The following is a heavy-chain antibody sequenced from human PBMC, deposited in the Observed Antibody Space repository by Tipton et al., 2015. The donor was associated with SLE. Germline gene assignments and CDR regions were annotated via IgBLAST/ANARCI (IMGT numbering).Heavy chain of an antibody. CDR2: INPNSGGT. CDR1: GYTFTSYA. CDR3: ARTQQLVPDWYFDL. V-gene: IGHV1-2*02. Sequence: QLVQSGSELKKPGASVKVSCKASGYTFTSYAMNWVRQAPGQGLEWMGWINPNSGGTNYAQKFQGRVTMTRDTSISTAYMELSRLRSDDTAVYYCARTQQLVPDWYFDLWGRGTLVTVSS. D-gene: IGHD6-13*01. J-gene: IGHJ2*01.